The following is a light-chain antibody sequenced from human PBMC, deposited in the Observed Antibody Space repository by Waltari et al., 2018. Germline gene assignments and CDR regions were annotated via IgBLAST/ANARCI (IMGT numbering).Light chain of an antibody. CDR1: SSDVGGYNY. V-gene: IGLV2-14*03. J-gene: IGLJ2*01. CDR3: SSYTSSTALV. Sequence: QSALTQPASVSGSPGQSITISCTGTSSDVGGYNYVSWYQQHPGKAPKLMNYDVSDRPSVVSNRFSGSKSGNTASLTISGLQAEDEADYYCSSYTSSTALVFGGGTKLTVL. CDR2: DVS.